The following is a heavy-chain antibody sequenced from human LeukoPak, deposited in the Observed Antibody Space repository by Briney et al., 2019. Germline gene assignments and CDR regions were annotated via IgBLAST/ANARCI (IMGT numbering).Heavy chain of an antibody. CDR1: GFIFSSHW. J-gene: IGHJ4*02. CDR3: ARVSQFPGISSDY. CDR2: ISSDGWST. D-gene: IGHD2-21*01. Sequence: TGGSLRLSCAASGFIFSSHWMHWVRQAPGKGLVWVSRISSDGWSTIYADSVKGRFTASRDNAENTLYLQMNSLRAEDTAVYYCARVSQFPGISSDYWGQGSLVTVSS. V-gene: IGHV3-74*01.